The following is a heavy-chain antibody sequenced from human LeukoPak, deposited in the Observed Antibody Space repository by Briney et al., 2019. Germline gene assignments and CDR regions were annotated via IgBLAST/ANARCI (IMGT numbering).Heavy chain of an antibody. CDR3: ARLRDGKYFDY. V-gene: IGHV3-53*01. J-gene: IGHJ4*02. Sequence: GGSLRLSCAASGFTVSSNYMSWVRQAPGKGLEWVSLIYSGGSTYYADSVKGRFTISRDNSKNTLYLQMNSLRAEDTAVYYCARLRDGKYFDYWGQGTLVTVSS. CDR2: IYSGGST. CDR1: GFTVSSNY.